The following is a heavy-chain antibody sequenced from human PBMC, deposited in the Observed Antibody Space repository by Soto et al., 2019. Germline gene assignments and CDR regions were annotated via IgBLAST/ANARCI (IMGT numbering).Heavy chain of an antibody. CDR2: ITTSGDST. V-gene: IGHV3-23*01. CDR1: GFTFNIYA. Sequence: EVHLLESGGGLVKPGESLRLSCTASGFTFNIYAMAWVRQAPGKGLEWVSTITTSGDSTYYADSVKGRFTISRDNSKNTLDLQMNSLEADDTGGYYRARDCCSSSRPIGYRGPGTLVTVSS. CDR3: ARDCCSSSRPIGY. J-gene: IGHJ4*02. D-gene: IGHD2-15*01.